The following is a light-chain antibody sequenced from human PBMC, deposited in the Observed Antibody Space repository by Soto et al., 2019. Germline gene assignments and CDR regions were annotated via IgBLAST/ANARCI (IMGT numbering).Light chain of an antibody. CDR3: IPLAGSNNVV. Sequence: QSALTQPPSASGSPGQSVTISCAGTSSDVGSYDHVSWYQQHPGKAPKLMIYDVSKRPSGVHDRFSGSKSGNAASLTVSGRQTDDEGDYYGIPLAGSNNVVFGGGTKLTVL. V-gene: IGLV2-8*01. J-gene: IGLJ3*02. CDR1: SSDVGSYDH. CDR2: DVS.